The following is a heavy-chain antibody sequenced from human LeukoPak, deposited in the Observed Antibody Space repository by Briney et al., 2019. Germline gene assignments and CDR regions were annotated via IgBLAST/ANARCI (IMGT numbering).Heavy chain of an antibody. V-gene: IGHV1-2*02. D-gene: IGHD3-16*01. CDR1: GYTFTGYY. CDR3: ARKKPRYGFDP. J-gene: IGHJ5*02. Sequence: ASVKVSCKAYGYTFTGYYMHWVRQGPGQGLEWMGWINPNSGGTNYAQKFQGRVTMTRDTSISTAYMELSRLRSDDTAVYYCARKKPRYGFDPWGQGTLVTVSS. CDR2: INPNSGGT.